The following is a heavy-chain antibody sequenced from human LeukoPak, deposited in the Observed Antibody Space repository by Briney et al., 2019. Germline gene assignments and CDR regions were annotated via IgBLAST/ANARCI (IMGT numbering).Heavy chain of an antibody. V-gene: IGHV3-21*01. CDR2: ISSSSSYI. D-gene: IGHD2-2*01. CDR3: ASMCSSTSCYFAFDI. CDR1: GFTFSSYS. J-gene: IGHJ3*02. Sequence: GGSLRLSCAASGFTFSSYSMNWVRQAPGKGLEWVSSISSSSSYIYYADSVKGPFTISRDNAKNSLYLQMNSLRAEDTAVYYCASMCSSTSCYFAFDIWGQGTMVTVSS.